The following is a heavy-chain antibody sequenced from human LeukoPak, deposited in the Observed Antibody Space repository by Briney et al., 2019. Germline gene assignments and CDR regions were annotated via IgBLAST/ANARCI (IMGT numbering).Heavy chain of an antibody. D-gene: IGHD6-19*01. CDR2: ISQDGREK. V-gene: IGHV3-7*03. CDR3: VGGIGWQPVY. Sequence: GGSLRLSCEASAGFTVSDYWMNWVRQAAGKGLEWVAIISQDGREKLYVDSVKGRFTISRDNAKSSLYLQINSLSVEDTAVYYCVGGIGWQPVYWGQGNLVTVSS. CDR1: AGFTVSDYW. J-gene: IGHJ4*02.